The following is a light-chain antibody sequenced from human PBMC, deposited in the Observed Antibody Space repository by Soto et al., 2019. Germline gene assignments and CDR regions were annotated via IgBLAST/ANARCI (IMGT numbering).Light chain of an antibody. CDR1: QTVSSN. CDR3: QQYNNWPRT. J-gene: IGKJ5*01. CDR2: GAS. Sequence: EIILTQSPDTLSLSPGERATLSCRASQTVSSNYLAWCQQKPGQAPRLLIYGASTRATGIPARFSGSGSETVFTLTISSLQSEDSAVYYCQQYNNWPRTFGQGTRLEIK. V-gene: IGKV3-15*01.